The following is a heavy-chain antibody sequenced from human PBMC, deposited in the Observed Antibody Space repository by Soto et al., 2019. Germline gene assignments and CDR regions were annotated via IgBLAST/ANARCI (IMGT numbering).Heavy chain of an antibody. Sequence: QVLLVQSGAEVKRPGASAKVSCKASGYTFSNYGITWVRQAPGHGLEWLGWVTAFNGDTNYAQNVEDRVTLTTDTSTETAYMELRSLRPDDRAVYYCARDGRVSFYYYGMDVWGQGTTVTVSS. J-gene: IGHJ6*02. CDR2: VTAFNGDT. CDR3: ARDGRVSFYYYGMDV. CDR1: GYTFSNYG. V-gene: IGHV1-18*01.